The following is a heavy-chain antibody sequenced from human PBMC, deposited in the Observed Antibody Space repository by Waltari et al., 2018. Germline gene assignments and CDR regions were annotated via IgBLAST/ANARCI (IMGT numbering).Heavy chain of an antibody. CDR3: TSSLHLRMNWFDP. J-gene: IGHJ5*02. CDR2: IDSDGIST. Sequence: EVQLVESGGGLVQPGGSLRRSCAATGFTFKNSWMHWVRQGPGKGPVWVSRIDSDGISTTYADSVKGRFTISRDNAKNTLYLQMTSLRAEDTAIYYCTSSLHLRMNWFDPWGQGTQVTVSS. D-gene: IGHD3-16*01. CDR1: GFTFKNSW. V-gene: IGHV3-74*01.